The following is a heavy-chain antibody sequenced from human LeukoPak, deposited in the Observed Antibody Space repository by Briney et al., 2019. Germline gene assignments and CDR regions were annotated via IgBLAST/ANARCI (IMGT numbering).Heavy chain of an antibody. CDR3: ARQRLVVTAHEY. CDR2: IRYDGSKK. Sequence: GGSLRLSCAASGFIFSSYGMHWVRQAPGKGLEWVAFIRYDGSKKYYADSVKGRFTISRDNSNNTLYLRMNSLRAEDTAVYYCARQRLVVTAHEYWGQGTLVTVSS. D-gene: IGHD2-21*02. V-gene: IGHV3-30*02. J-gene: IGHJ4*02. CDR1: GFIFSSYG.